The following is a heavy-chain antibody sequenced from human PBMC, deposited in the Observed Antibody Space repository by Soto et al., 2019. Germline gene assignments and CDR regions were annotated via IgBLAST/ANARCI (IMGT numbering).Heavy chain of an antibody. Sequence: TSETLSLTCTVSRGSISDYYWGWIRQPPGKGLEWVGYFYDSGSTKYNLSLKSRVTISVDTSKNQISLEMKSVTVADTAVYYCARVGSGGYSNNWFDPWGQGTLVTVSS. J-gene: IGHJ5*02. D-gene: IGHD3-22*01. CDR2: FYDSGST. CDR1: RGSISDYY. V-gene: IGHV4-59*01. CDR3: ARVGSGGYSNNWFDP.